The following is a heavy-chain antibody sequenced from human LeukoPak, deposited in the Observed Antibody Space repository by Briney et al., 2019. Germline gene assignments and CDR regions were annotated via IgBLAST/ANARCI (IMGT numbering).Heavy chain of an antibody. CDR3: ARETYCSGGSCYKGNAFDI. V-gene: IGHV3-21*01. J-gene: IGHJ3*02. Sequence: GGSLRLSCAASGFTFSSYAMNWVRQAPGKGLEWVSSISSSSSYIYYADSVKGRFIISRDNAKNSLYLQMNSLRAEDTAVYYCARETYCSGGSCYKGNAFDIWGQGTMVTVS. CDR1: GFTFSSYA. CDR2: ISSSSSYI. D-gene: IGHD2-15*01.